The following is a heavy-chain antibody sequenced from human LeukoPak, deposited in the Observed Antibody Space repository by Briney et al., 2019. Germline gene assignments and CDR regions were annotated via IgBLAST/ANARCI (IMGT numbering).Heavy chain of an antibody. D-gene: IGHD4-17*01. J-gene: IGHJ4*02. CDR2: ISGSGGST. CDR1: GFTFSSYA. CDR3: AKARSNGDAFDY. Sequence: GGSLRLSCAASGFTFSSYAVSWVRQAPGKGLEWVSAISGSGGSTYYADSVKGRFTIPRDNSKNTLYLQMNSLRAEDTAVYYCAKARSNGDAFDYWGQGTLVTVSS. V-gene: IGHV3-23*01.